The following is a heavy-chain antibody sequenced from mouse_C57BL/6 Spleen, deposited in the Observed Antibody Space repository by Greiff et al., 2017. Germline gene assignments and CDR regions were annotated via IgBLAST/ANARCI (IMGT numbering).Heavy chain of an antibody. Sequence: EVKLMESGPELVKPGASVKISCKASGYSFTGYYMNWVKQSPEKSLEWIGEINPSTGGTTYNQKFKAKATLTVDKSSSTAYMQLKSLTSEDSAVXYCASTGYYFDYWGQGTTLTVSS. CDR1: GYSFTGYY. J-gene: IGHJ2*01. CDR2: INPSTGGT. V-gene: IGHV1-42*01. CDR3: ASTGYYFDY.